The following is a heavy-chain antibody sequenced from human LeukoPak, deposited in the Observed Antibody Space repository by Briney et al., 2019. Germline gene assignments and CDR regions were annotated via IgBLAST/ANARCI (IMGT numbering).Heavy chain of an antibody. J-gene: IGHJ6*02. D-gene: IGHD2/OR15-2a*01. CDR3: ARGGIFQYGMDV. CDR1: GYTFTGYY. CDR2: INPNSGGT. Sequence: ASVKVSCKASGYTFTGYYMHWVRQAPGQGLEWMGRINPNSGGTNYAQKFQGRVTMTRNTSISTAYMELSSLRSEDTAVYYCARGGIFQYGMDVWGQGTTVTVSS. V-gene: IGHV1-2*06.